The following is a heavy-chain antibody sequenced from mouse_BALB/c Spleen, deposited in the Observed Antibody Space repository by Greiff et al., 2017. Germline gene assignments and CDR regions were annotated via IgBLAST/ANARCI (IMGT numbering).Heavy chain of an antibody. CDR2: ISSGGST. Sequence: EVQGVESGGGLVKPGGSLKLSCAASGFTFSSYAMSWVRQTPEKRLEWVASISSGGSTYYPDSVKGRFTISRDNARNILYLQMSSLRSEDTAMYYCARGRYYGSRGPYYAMDYWGQGTSVTVSS. CDR1: GFTFSSYA. V-gene: IGHV5-6-5*01. CDR3: ARGRYYGSRGPYYAMDY. D-gene: IGHD1-1*01. J-gene: IGHJ4*01.